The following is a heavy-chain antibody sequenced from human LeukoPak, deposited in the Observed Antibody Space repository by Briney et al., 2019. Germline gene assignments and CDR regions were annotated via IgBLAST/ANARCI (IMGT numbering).Heavy chain of an antibody. Sequence: GGSLRLSCAASGFTFSKAWMRWVRQAAGEGREWVGRIKSKTDGRTTDYAAPVKGRFTISRDDSKNTLYLQMNSLKTEDTAVYYCTTYVTQWLRWGQGTLVTVSS. D-gene: IGHD6-19*01. J-gene: IGHJ4*02. CDR1: GFTFSKAW. CDR3: TTYVTQWLR. CDR2: IKSKTDGRTT. V-gene: IGHV3-15*01.